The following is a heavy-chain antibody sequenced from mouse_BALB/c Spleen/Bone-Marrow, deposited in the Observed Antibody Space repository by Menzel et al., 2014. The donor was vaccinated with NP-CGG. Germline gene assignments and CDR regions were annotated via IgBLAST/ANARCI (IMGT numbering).Heavy chain of an antibody. V-gene: IGHV5-17*02. CDR1: GFTFSSFG. J-gene: IGHJ4*01. Sequence: EVQVVESGGGLVQPGGSRKLSCAASGFTFSSFGMHWVRQAPEKGLEWLAYISSGSSTIYYADTVKGRFTISRDNPKNTLYLQETSLRAEDTAMYYCARSPYDYAAMDYWGQGTSVTVSS. CDR2: ISSGSSTI. D-gene: IGHD2-4*01. CDR3: ARSPYDYAAMDY.